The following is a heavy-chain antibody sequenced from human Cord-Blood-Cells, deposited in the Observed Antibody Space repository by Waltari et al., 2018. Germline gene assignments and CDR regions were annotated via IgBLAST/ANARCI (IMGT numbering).Heavy chain of an antibody. CDR1: GGSFSGYY. CDR3: ARRGYSYGLIGPRHAFDI. J-gene: IGHJ3*02. V-gene: IGHV4-34*01. Sequence: QVQLQQWGAGLLKPSETLSLTCAVYGGSFSGYYWSWIRQPPGKGLEWIGEINHSGSTNDAPAAKSRVTISVDTSKNQFSLKLSSVTAADTAVYYCARRGYSYGLIGPRHAFDIWGQGTMVTVSS. CDR2: INHSGST. D-gene: IGHD5-18*01.